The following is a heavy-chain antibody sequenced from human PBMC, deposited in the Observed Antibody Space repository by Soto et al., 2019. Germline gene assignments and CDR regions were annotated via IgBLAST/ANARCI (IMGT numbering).Heavy chain of an antibody. D-gene: IGHD1-26*01. CDR1: GGTFSSYA. CDR2: IIPIFGTA. J-gene: IGHJ6*02. V-gene: IGHV1-69*01. CDR3: ARSRPPYSGSASGMDV. Sequence: QVQLVQSGAEVKKPGSSVKVSCKASGGTFSSYAISWVRQAPGQGLEWMGGIIPIFGTANYAQKFQGRVTIAADESTSTAYMELSSLRSEDTAVYYCARSRPPYSGSASGMDVWGQGTTVTVSS.